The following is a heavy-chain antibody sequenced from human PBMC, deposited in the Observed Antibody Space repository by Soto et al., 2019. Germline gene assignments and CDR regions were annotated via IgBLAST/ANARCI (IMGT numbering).Heavy chain of an antibody. Sequence: DAQLVESGGGLVQPGRSLRLSCAGSGFIFDDFAIHWVRQAPGKGLEWVSGISWNSDSIGYADSVKGRFTISRDNTKNAPYLQMNSLRVADTALYYCTKVGGLYDFWSGPLHFDLWGQGTLVTVSS. CDR2: ISWNSDSI. V-gene: IGHV3-9*01. CDR3: TKVGGLYDFWSGPLHFDL. J-gene: IGHJ4*02. CDR1: GFIFDDFA. D-gene: IGHD3-3*01.